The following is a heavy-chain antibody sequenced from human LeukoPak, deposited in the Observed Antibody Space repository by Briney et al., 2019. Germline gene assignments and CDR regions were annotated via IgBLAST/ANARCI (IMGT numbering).Heavy chain of an antibody. CDR1: GGSMTSYD. D-gene: IGHD2-2*01. Sequence: PSETLSLTCTVSGGSMTSYDWSWIRQPPGKGLEWIAYIYYSGGTNYNPSLKSRVTISVNTSKNQFSLKLSSVTAADTAVYYCARHARSTFSTSWYDSWGQGTLVTVSS. V-gene: IGHV4-59*08. CDR2: IYYSGGT. J-gene: IGHJ5*01. CDR3: ARHARSTFSTSWYDS.